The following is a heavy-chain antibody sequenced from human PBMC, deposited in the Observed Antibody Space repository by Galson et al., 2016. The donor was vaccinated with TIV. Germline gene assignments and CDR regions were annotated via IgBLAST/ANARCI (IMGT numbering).Heavy chain of an antibody. CDR2: ISGSGATT. CDR3: AKAAGSGSSWRFDY. V-gene: IGHV3-23*01. J-gene: IGHJ4*02. Sequence: SLRLSCAASGFTFSSYAMNWVRQAPGKGLEWVSAISGSGATTYYADSVKGRFTISRDNSKNTLYLQMNSLRAEGTALYYCAKAAGSGSSWRFDYWGQGTPVTVSS. CDR1: GFTFSSYA. D-gene: IGHD6-13*01.